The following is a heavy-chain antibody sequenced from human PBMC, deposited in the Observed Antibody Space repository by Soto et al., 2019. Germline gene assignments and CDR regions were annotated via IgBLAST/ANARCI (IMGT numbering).Heavy chain of an antibody. J-gene: IGHJ4*02. CDR2: ISAYNGNT. Sequence: ASVTVSCKASGYTFTSYGISWVRQAPGQGLEWMGWISAYNGNTKYSQKFQGRVTITRDTSASTAYMELSSLRSEDTAVYYCARDLGGWPDYWGQGTLVTVSS. V-gene: IGHV1-18*01. CDR3: ARDLGGWPDY. D-gene: IGHD2-15*01. CDR1: GYTFTSYG.